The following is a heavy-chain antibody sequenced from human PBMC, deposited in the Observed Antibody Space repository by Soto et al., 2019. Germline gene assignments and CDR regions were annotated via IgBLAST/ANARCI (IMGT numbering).Heavy chain of an antibody. D-gene: IGHD2-15*01. V-gene: IGHV1-18*01. Sequence: GASVKVSCKASGYTFTRYGISWVRQAPGQGLEWMGWISAYNSNTKYARKFQGRVTMTTDTSTSTAYMELRSLTSDDTALYYCAREGFCSSGSCALYSHDYFGMDVWGQGTTVTVSS. J-gene: IGHJ6*02. CDR3: AREGFCSSGSCALYSHDYFGMDV. CDR2: ISAYNSNT. CDR1: GYTFTRYG.